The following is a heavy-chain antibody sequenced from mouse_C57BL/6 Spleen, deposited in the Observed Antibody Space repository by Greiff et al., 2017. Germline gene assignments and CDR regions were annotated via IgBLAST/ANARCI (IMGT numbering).Heavy chain of an antibody. CDR1: GYAFSSSW. CDR3: AHQSYDYDGPYYFDD. V-gene: IGHV1-82*01. J-gene: IGHJ2*01. D-gene: IGHD2-4*01. Sequence: QVQLQQSGPELVKPGASVKISCKASGYAFSSSWMNWVKQRPGKGLEWIGRIYPGDGDTNYNGKFKGKATLTAAKSSSTAYMQLSSLTSEDSAVYFGAHQSYDYDGPYYFDDWGQGTTLTVSS. CDR2: IYPGDGDT.